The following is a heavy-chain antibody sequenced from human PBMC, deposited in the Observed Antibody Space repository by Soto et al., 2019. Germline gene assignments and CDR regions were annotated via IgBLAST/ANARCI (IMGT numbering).Heavy chain of an antibody. CDR2: ISAYNGNT. D-gene: IGHD6-19*01. CDR3: ARVSRSIAVAGTSDI. V-gene: IGHV1-18*01. CDR1: GYTFTSYG. Sequence: ASVKVSCKASGYTFTSYGISWVRQAPGQGLEWMGWISAYNGNTNYAQKLQGRVTMTTDTSTSTAYMELRSLRSDDTAVCYCARVSRSIAVAGTSDIWGQGTMVTVSS. J-gene: IGHJ3*02.